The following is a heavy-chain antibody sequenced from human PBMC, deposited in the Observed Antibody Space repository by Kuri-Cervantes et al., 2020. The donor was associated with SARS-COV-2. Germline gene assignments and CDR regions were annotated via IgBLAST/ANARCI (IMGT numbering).Heavy chain of an antibody. CDR1: GGSSSGYY. D-gene: IGHD4-11*01. J-gene: IGHJ4*02. CDR2: INHSGST. Sequence: SETLSLTCAVYGGSSSGYYWSWIRQPPGKGLEWIGEINHSGSTNYNPSLKSRVTISVDTSKNQFSLKLSSVTAADTAVYYCARAGVRVLIDLYSNPGFDYWGQGTLVTVSS. V-gene: IGHV4-34*01. CDR3: ARAGVRVLIDLYSNPGFDY.